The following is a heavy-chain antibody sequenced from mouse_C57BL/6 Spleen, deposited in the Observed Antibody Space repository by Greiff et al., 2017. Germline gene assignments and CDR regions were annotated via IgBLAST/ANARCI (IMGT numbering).Heavy chain of an antibody. CDR3: AKEGPYDYDGAWFAY. J-gene: IGHJ3*01. CDR1: GYAFSSSW. CDR2: IYPGDGDT. Sequence: VQLVESGPELVKPGASVKISCKASGYAFSSSWMNWVQQRPGKGLEWIGRIYPGDGDTNYNGKFKGKATLTADKSSSTAYMQLSSLTSEDSAVYFGAKEGPYDYDGAWFAYWGQGTLVTVSA. D-gene: IGHD2-4*01. V-gene: IGHV1-82*01.